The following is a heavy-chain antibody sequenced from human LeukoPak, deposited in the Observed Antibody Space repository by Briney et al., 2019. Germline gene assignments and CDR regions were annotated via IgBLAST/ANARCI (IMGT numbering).Heavy chain of an antibody. CDR3: ARAPIFQSPGGWYFDL. D-gene: IGHD3-9*01. CDR2: ITYDGSLK. V-gene: IGHV3-30*01. J-gene: IGHJ2*01. CDR1: GFSFSIYA. Sequence: GGSLRLSCAASGFSFSIYAMHWVRQAPGKGLEWVAVITYDGSLKYYADSVKGRFTISRDNSKNTLYVQMNNLRTEDTAVYYCARAPIFQSPGGWYFDLWGRGTLVTVSS.